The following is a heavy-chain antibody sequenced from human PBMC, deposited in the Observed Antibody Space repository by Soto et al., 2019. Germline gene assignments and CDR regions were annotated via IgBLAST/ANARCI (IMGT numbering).Heavy chain of an antibody. V-gene: IGHV1-8*01. CDR3: ARMETFGSLNWFDP. CDR2: MNPGSGDT. Sequence: ASVKVSCKASGYSFTNNDVSWVRQATGQGLEWMGWMNPGSGDTGYAQKFQGRVTMTRDISIATAYMELSSLRSDDTAIYYCARMETFGSLNWFDPCGQGTLVTVSS. D-gene: IGHD3-16*01. CDR1: GYSFTNND. J-gene: IGHJ5*02.